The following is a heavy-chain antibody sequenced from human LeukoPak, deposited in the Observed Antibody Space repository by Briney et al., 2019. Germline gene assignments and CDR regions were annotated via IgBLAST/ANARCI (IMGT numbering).Heavy chain of an antibody. D-gene: IGHD1-26*01. CDR3: ARDRFRWEVAFDI. V-gene: IGHV3-30*02. Sequence: GGSLRLSCTASGFTFSNHGMHWVRQAPGKGLEWVAFIRYDGSNKYYADSVKGRFTISRDNSKNTLYLQMNSLRAEDTAVYYCARDRFRWEVAFDIWGQGTMVTVSS. J-gene: IGHJ3*02. CDR1: GFTFSNHG. CDR2: IRYDGSNK.